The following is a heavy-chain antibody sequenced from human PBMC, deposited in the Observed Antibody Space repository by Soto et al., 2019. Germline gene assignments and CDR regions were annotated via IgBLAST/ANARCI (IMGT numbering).Heavy chain of an antibody. V-gene: IGHV1-69*01. CDR1: GGTFSSYA. D-gene: IGHD3-3*01. CDR3: ARASDFWSAKDAFDI. Sequence: QLQLVQSGAEVKKPGSSVKVSCKASGGTFSSYAISWVRQAPGQGLEWMGGVIPIFGTANYAQKFQGRVTITADESTSTAYMELSSLRSEDRAVYYCARASDFWSAKDAFDIWGQGTMVTVSS. J-gene: IGHJ3*02. CDR2: VIPIFGTA.